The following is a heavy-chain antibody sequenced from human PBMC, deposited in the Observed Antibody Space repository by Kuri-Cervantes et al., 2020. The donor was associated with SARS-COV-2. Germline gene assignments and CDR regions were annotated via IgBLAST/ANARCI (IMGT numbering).Heavy chain of an antibody. CDR3: ATEYSYHDAYDI. Sequence: SLKISCVASGFSFDHYTMHWVRQAPGKGLEWVSGISRNSGSIGYADSVKGRVTISRDNAKKTLYLQMNSLRAEDTAVYYCATEYSYHDAYDIWGQGTMVTVSS. V-gene: IGHV3-9*01. CDR2: ISRNSGSI. D-gene: IGHD5-18*01. CDR1: GFSFDHYT. J-gene: IGHJ3*02.